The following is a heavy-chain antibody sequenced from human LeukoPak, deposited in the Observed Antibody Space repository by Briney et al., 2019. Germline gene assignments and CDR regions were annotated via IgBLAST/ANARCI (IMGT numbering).Heavy chain of an antibody. CDR3: AKSGRNWAYLEY. CDR1: GFTLSNYG. V-gene: IGHV3-33*06. D-gene: IGHD7-27*01. J-gene: IGHJ4*02. Sequence: GRSLRLTYAVSGFTLSNYGIHWVRQAPGRGLEWVAVIWYDGTNKYYADSVRGRFTISRDSSKNTLYLQMNSLRAEDTAVYYCAKSGRNWAYLEYWGQGILVTVSS. CDR2: IWYDGTNK.